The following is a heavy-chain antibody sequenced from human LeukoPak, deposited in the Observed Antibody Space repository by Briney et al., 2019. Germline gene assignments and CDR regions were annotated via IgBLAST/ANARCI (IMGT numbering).Heavy chain of an antibody. CDR1: GGSISSGRYY. V-gene: IGHV4-61*02. D-gene: IGHD5-18*01. J-gene: IGHJ6*03. Sequence: SETLSLTCNVSGGSISSGRYYWSWIRQPAGKGLEWIGRIYTRGSTNYNPSLKSRVTMSVDTSKNQFSLKLSSVTAADTAVYYCATYVRRRGYIYGSHYFYYYMDVWGKGTTVTASS. CDR3: ATYVRRRGYIYGSHYFYYYMDV. CDR2: IYTRGST.